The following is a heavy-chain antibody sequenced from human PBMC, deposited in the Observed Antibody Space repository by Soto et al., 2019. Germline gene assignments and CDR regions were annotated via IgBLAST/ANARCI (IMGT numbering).Heavy chain of an antibody. D-gene: IGHD6-19*01. CDR2: IKSKTDGGTT. V-gene: IGHV3-15*01. J-gene: IGHJ6*02. CDR3: TTDHSSGWAYYYYYGMDV. CDR1: GFTFSNAW. Sequence: EVQLVESGGGLVKPGGSLRLSCAASGFTFSNAWMSWVRQAPGKGLEWVGRIKSKTDGGTTDYAAPVKGRFTISRDDSKNTLYLQMNSLKTEDTAVYYCTTDHSSGWAYYYYYGMDVWGQGTTVTVSS.